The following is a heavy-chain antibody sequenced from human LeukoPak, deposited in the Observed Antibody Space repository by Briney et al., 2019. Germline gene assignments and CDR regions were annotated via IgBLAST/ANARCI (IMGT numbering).Heavy chain of an antibody. Sequence: GGTLRLSCAASGFTFSDYYMSWIRQAPGKGLEWVSYISRSSSYYADSVKGRFTISRANAKNSLYLQMNSLRAEDTAVYYCARLSYDSSGYYPFDYWGQGTLVTVSS. CDR3: ARLSYDSSGYYPFDY. J-gene: IGHJ4*02. CDR2: ISRSSS. CDR1: GFTFSDYY. V-gene: IGHV3-11*03. D-gene: IGHD3-22*01.